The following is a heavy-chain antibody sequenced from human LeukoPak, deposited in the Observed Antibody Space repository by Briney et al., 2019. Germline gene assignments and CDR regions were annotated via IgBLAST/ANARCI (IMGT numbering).Heavy chain of an antibody. V-gene: IGHV3-23*01. D-gene: IGHD2-2*01. CDR1: GFTFSSYA. J-gene: IGHJ4*02. CDR2: ISGSGGST. CDR3: AKDGTHTNSYYDY. Sequence: GGSLRLSRAASGFTFSSYAMSWVRQAPGKGLEWVSAISGSGGSTYYADSVKGRFTISRDNSKNTLYLQMNSLRAEDTAVYYCAKDGTHTNSYYDYWGQGTLVTVSS.